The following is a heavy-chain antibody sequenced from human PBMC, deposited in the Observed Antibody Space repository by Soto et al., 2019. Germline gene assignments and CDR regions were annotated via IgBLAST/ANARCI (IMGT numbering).Heavy chain of an antibody. Sequence: EVQLLGSGGGLVQPGGSLRLSCAASGFTFSSYAMSWVRQPPGKGLEWVSGISGSGVSTHYADSVKGRCTISRDNSKNTLYLQMNSLRAEDTAAYYCAKEVGYSSGYDYFDYWGQGTLVTVSS. CDR2: ISGSGVST. CDR3: AKEVGYSSGYDYFDY. J-gene: IGHJ4*02. D-gene: IGHD6-19*01. CDR1: GFTFSSYA. V-gene: IGHV3-23*01.